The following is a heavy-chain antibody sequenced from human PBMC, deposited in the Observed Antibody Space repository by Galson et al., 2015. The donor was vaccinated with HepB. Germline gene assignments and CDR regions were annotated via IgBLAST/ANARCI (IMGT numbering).Heavy chain of an antibody. CDR1: RFTFSSYS. V-gene: IGHV3-48*01. CDR3: AKDRGSWIQLWFKGSDY. Sequence: SLRLSCAASRFTFSSYSMNWVRQAPGKGLEWVSYISSSSSTIYYADSVKGRFTISRDNSKNTLYLQMNSLRAEDTAVYYCAKDRGSWIQLWFKGSDYWGQGTLVTVSS. CDR2: ISSSSSTI. D-gene: IGHD5-18*01. J-gene: IGHJ4*02.